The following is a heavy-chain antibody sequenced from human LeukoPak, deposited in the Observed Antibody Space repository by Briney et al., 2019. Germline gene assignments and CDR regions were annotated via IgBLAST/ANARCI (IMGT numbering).Heavy chain of an antibody. D-gene: IGHD1-26*01. CDR2: ISASGGST. V-gene: IGHV3-23*01. Sequence: GGSLRLSCAASVFTFSSSSMSWVRQVPWKGLEWVSGISASGGSTSYADSVRGRFTISRDNSKNTLYVQMNSLRDEDTAVYYCAKVIGMGELPVADFDYWGQGTLVTVSS. CDR3: AKVIGMGELPVADFDY. CDR1: VFTFSSSS. J-gene: IGHJ4*02.